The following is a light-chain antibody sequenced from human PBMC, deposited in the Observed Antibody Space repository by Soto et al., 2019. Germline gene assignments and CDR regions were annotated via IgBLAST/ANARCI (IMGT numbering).Light chain of an antibody. J-gene: IGLJ2*01. CDR2: STN. CDR1: SGSVSTSYY. V-gene: IGLV8-61*01. CDR3: VLYMGSVV. Sequence: HTVVTQEPSFSVSPGGTVTLTCGLSSGSVSTSYYPSWYQQTPGQAPRTLIYSTNTRSSGVPDRFSGSILGNKAALTITGAQADDESDYYCVLYMGSVVFGGGTKVTVL.